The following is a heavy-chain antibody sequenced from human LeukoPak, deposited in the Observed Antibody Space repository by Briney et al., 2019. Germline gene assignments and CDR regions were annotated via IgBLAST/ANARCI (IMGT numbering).Heavy chain of an antibody. J-gene: IGHJ6*01. CDR3: ARTYCDYDYYYVIDV. Sequence: PGGSLRLSCAASGVTSNSNYMTWVRQAPGKGGEWGSVIDSGGCTNSPDSLKGRFSVSRDNSKNPLYLQMNSLRVEDTAVYYCARTYCDYDYYYVIDVWGQGTSVTVSS. V-gene: IGHV3-66*01. CDR1: GVTSNSNY. D-gene: IGHD4-17*01. CDR2: IDSGGCT.